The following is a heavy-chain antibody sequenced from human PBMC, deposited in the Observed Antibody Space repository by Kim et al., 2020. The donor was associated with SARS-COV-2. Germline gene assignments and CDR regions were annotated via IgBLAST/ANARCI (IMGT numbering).Heavy chain of an antibody. CDR1: GFTFSGST. CDR3: AKDRRTHYMDY. V-gene: IGHV3-23*01. CDR2: IGTTGDPI. J-gene: IGHJ4*02. Sequence: GGSLRLSCAASGFTFSGSTMNWVRQAPGKGLEWVSSIGTTGDPIFYADSVKGRFTISRDNSNNLLSLQMNSLRDEDTALYFCAKDRRTHYMDYWGLVTL.